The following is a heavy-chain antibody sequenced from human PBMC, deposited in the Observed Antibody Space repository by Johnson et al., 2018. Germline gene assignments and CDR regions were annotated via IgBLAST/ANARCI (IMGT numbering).Heavy chain of an antibody. D-gene: IGHD3-9*01. CDR3: TTDYGGVYYDILTGYYYYGMDV. J-gene: IGHJ6*02. CDR1: GFTFSNAW. V-gene: IGHV3-15*01. Sequence: EVQLVETGGGLVKPGGSLRLSCAASGFTFSNAWMSWVLQAPGKGLEWVGRIKSKTDGGTTDYAAPVKGRFTISRDDSKNTLYMQMNSLKTEDTSVYYCTTDYGGVYYDILTGYYYYGMDVGGQGTTVTVSS. CDR2: IKSKTDGGTT.